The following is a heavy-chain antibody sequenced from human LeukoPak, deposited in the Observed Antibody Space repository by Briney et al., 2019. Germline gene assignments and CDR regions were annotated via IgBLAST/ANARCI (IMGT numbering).Heavy chain of an antibody. CDR2: ISDSGGT. CDR1: GGSLSRYF. V-gene: IGHV4-59*08. Sequence: SETLSLTCTVSGGSLSRYFWSWIQQSPGKGLEWIGHISDSGGTNYNPSLKSRVTLSLDTSKNQSSLKLTSVTAADTAVYYCARLDPYYVDYWGQGTLVTVSS. J-gene: IGHJ4*02. CDR3: ARLDPYYVDY.